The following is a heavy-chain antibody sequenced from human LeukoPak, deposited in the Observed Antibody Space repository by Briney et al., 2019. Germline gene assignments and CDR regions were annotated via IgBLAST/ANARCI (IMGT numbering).Heavy chain of an antibody. Sequence: SETLSLTWTVSGGSISSYYWSWIRQPPGKGLEWIGYIYYSGSTNYNPSLKSRVTISVDTSKNQFSLKLSSVTAADTAVYYCARESRVPEYFDYWGQGTLVTVSS. V-gene: IGHV4-59*01. D-gene: IGHD6-6*01. CDR1: GGSISSYY. J-gene: IGHJ4*02. CDR3: ARESRVPEYFDY. CDR2: IYYSGST.